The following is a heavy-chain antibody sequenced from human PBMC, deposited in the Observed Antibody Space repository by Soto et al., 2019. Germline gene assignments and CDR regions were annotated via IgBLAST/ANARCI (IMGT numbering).Heavy chain of an antibody. Sequence: QVQLVESGGGVVQPGRSLRLSCAASGFTFSSYGMHWVRQAPGKGLEWVAVIWYDGSNKYYADSVKGRFTISRDNSKNTLYLQTSSLRAEDTAVYYCARECPAYSSGWTPPNYGGQGTLVTVSS. CDR1: GFTFSSYG. D-gene: IGHD6-19*01. CDR2: IWYDGSNK. J-gene: IGHJ4*02. V-gene: IGHV3-33*01. CDR3: ARECPAYSSGWTPPNY.